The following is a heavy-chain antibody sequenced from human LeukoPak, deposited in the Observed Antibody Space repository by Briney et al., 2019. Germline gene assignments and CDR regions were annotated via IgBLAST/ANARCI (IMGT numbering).Heavy chain of an antibody. CDR3: ARATYSGPGH. J-gene: IGHJ4*02. V-gene: IGHV3-7*04. D-gene: IGHD3-16*01. Sequence: GGSLRLSCAASGSTFSDYWMSWVRQTPGKGLEWVANISPDGSERYYVDSVKGRFTISRDNAKKSLYLQMDSLRAEDTAVYHCARATYSGPGHWGQGTPVSVSS. CDR2: ISPDGSER. CDR1: GSTFSDYW.